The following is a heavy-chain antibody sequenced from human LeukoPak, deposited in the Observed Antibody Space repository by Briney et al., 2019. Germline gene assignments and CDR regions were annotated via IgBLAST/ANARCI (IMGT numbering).Heavy chain of an antibody. V-gene: IGHV3-7*01. CDR3: TRDRSRAEDD. Sequence: GGSLRLSCAASGFTFSGRWMSWVRQAPGKGLEWVANINQGGSDKYYVDSVKGRFTISRDNANNLLYLQMNSLRGEDTAVYYCTRDRSRAEDDWGQGTMLTVSS. CDR1: GFTFSGRW. CDR2: INQGGSDK. J-gene: IGHJ4*02. D-gene: IGHD1-14*01.